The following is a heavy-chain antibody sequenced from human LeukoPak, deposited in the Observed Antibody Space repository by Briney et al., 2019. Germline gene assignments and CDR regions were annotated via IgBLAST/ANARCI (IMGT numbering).Heavy chain of an antibody. V-gene: IGHV4-59*01. CDR3: ARTPDAVVTAWYFDL. J-gene: IGHJ2*01. Sequence: PSETLSLTCTVSGGSISSYYWSWIRQPPGKGLEWIGYIYYSGSTNYNLSLKSRVTISVDTSKNQFSPKLSSVTAADTAVYYCARTPDAVVTAWYFDLWGRGTLVTVSS. CDR1: GGSISSYY. D-gene: IGHD2-15*01. CDR2: IYYSGST.